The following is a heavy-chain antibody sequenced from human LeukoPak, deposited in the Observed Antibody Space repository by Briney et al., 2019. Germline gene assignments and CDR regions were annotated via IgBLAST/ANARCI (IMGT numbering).Heavy chain of an antibody. CDR2: VNPNSGNT. D-gene: IGHD3-10*01. V-gene: IGHV1-8*01. Sequence: GASVKVSCKASGYTFTSYDINWVRQATGQGLEWMGWVNPNSGNTGYAQKFQGRVTMTRNTSISTAYMELSRLRSDDTAVYYCARDANLWFGELFNNWFDPWGQGTLVTVSS. J-gene: IGHJ5*02. CDR3: ARDANLWFGELFNNWFDP. CDR1: GYTFTSYD.